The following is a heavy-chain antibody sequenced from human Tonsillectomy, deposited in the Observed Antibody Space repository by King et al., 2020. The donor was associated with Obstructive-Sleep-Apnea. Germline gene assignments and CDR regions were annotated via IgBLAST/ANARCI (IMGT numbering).Heavy chain of an antibody. CDR1: GFTFSGYA. CDR3: ASGEDYYYGMDV. J-gene: IGHJ6*02. Sequence: VQLVESGGGVVQPGRSLRLSCAASGFTFSGYALHGVRQAPGTGLDWVAVISFDGSKTYYTDSVKGRFTISRDNSKNTLYLQMNSLRTEDTAVYYCASGEDYYYGMDVWGQGTTVTVSS. CDR2: ISFDGSKT. V-gene: IGHV3-30*04.